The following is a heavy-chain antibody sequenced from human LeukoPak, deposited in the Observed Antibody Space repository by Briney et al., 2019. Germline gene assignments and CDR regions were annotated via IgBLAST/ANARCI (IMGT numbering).Heavy chain of an antibody. D-gene: IGHD2-2*01. Sequence: SSETLSLTCAVYGGSFSGYYWSWIRQPPGKGLEWIGEINHSGGTNYNPSLKSRVTISVDTSKNQFSLKLSSVTAADTAVYYCARGPPYRCSSTSCYFDYWGQGTLVTVSS. CDR1: GGSFSGYY. CDR3: ARGPPYRCSSTSCYFDY. CDR2: INHSGGT. V-gene: IGHV4-34*01. J-gene: IGHJ4*02.